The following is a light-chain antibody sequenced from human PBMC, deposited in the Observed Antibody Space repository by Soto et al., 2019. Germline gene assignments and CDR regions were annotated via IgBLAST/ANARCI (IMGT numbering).Light chain of an antibody. V-gene: IGKV3-20*01. CDR2: GAS. J-gene: IGKJ1*01. CDR3: QHYDTSPWT. CDR1: QSVSSSY. Sequence: EIVLTQSPGTLSLSPGERATLSCRASQSVSSSYLAWYQHKPGQAPRLLIYGASSRATGIPDRFSGSGSGTDFTLTISRLEPEDFAVYYCQHYDTSPWTFGQGTKVEIK.